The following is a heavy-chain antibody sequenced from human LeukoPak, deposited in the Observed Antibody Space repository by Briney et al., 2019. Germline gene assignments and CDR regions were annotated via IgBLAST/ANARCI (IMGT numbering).Heavy chain of an antibody. CDR1: GGTFSSYA. CDR3: ASVWGIAAAGTFDY. Sequence: SVKVSCKASGGTFSSYAISWVRQAPGQGLEWMGRIIPILSIANYAQKFQGRVTITADKSTSTAYMELSSLRSEDTAVYYCASVWGIAAAGTFDYWGQGTLVTVSS. V-gene: IGHV1-69*04. CDR2: IIPILSIA. D-gene: IGHD6-13*01. J-gene: IGHJ4*02.